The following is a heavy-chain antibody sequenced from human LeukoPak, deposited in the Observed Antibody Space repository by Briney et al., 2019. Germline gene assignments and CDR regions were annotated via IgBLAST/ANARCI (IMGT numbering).Heavy chain of an antibody. D-gene: IGHD3-22*01. CDR2: IIPILGIA. V-gene: IGHV1-69*04. J-gene: IGHJ6*02. CDR3: AYYDSSGYLIEGGYYYYYYGMDV. CDR1: GGTFSSYA. Sequence: ASVKVSCKASGGTFSSYAISWVRQASGQWLEWMGRIIPILGIANYAQKFQGRVTITADKSTSTAYMELSSLRSEDTAVYYCAYYDSSGYLIEGGYYYYYYGMDVWGQGTTVTVSS.